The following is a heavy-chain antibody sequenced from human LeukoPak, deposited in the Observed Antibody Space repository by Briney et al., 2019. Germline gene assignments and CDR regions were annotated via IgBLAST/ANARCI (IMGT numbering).Heavy chain of an antibody. D-gene: IGHD3-3*01. CDR3: AREASSLRFLEWLLSPSDY. CDR1: GFTFSSYS. Sequence: GGSLRLSCAASGFTFSSYSMNWVRQAPGKGLEWVSSISSSSSYIYYADSVKGRFTISRDNAKNSLYLQMNSLRAEDTAVYYCAREASSLRFLEWLLSPSDYWGQGTLVTVSS. J-gene: IGHJ4*02. CDR2: ISSSSSYI. V-gene: IGHV3-21*01.